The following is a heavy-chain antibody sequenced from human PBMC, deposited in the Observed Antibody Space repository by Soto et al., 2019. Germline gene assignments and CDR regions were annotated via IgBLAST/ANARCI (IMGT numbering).Heavy chain of an antibody. D-gene: IGHD6-13*01. J-gene: IGHJ5*02. CDR1: GGAKSSYA. V-gene: IGHV1-69*13. Sequence: SVKPCWKACGGAKSSYASSWVRQAPEQGLEWMGGIIPIFGTANYAQKFQGRVTITADESTSTAYMELSSLRSEDTAVYYCARALVLVAAAGNGWFDPWGQGTLVTVSS. CDR3: ARALVLVAAAGNGWFDP. CDR2: IIPIFGTA.